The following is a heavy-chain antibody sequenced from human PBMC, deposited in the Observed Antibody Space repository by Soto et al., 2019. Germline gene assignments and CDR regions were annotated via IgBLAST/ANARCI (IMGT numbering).Heavy chain of an antibody. CDR3: ARDADYGDYGRGIGAFDI. J-gene: IGHJ3*02. Sequence: QVQLQESGPGLVKPSQTLSLTCTVSGGSISSGGYYWSWIRQHPGKGLEWIGYIDYSGSTDYNPSVNIRVTISVDTSKNQFSLKLSSVAAADTALYYCARDADYGDYGRGIGAFDIWGQVTMVTVSS. CDR1: GGSISSGGYY. V-gene: IGHV4-31*03. CDR2: IDYSGST. D-gene: IGHD4-17*01.